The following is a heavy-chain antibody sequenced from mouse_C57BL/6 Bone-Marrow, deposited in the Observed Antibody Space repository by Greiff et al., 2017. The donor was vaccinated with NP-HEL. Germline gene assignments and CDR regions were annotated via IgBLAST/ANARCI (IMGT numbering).Heavy chain of an antibody. CDR3: ARVNYYGSRDV. J-gene: IGHJ1*03. V-gene: IGHV5-4*03. CDR1: GFTFSSYA. Sequence: EVMLVESGGGLVKPGGSLKLSCAASGFTFSSYAMSWVRQTPEKRLEWVATISDGGSYTYYPDNVKGRFTISRDHAKNNLYLQMSHLKSEDTAMYYCARVNYYGSRDVWGTGTTVTVSS. CDR2: ISDGGSYT. D-gene: IGHD1-1*01.